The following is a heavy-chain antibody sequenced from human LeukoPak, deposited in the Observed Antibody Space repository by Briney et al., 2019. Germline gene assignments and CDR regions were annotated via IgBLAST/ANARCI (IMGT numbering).Heavy chain of an antibody. CDR1: GFTLSSYW. D-gene: IGHD3-9*01. J-gene: IGHJ4*02. CDR2: ISSSGGTI. CDR3: ARDPRYLGPFDY. V-gene: IGHV3-48*04. Sequence: PGGSLRLSCAASGFTLSSYWLHWVRQAPGKELEWVSYISSSGGTIYYADSVKGRFTISRDDAKNSLYLQMNSLRAEDTAVYYCARDPRYLGPFDYWGQGTLVTVSS.